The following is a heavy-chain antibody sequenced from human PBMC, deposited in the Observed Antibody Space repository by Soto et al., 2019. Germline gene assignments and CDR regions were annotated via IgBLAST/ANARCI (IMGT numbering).Heavy chain of an antibody. CDR3: AAVQGGGATFHF. CDR2: INPSSGHI. V-gene: IGHV1-46*01. Sequence: ASLKVSCKASGYTFTSYYMHWGRQAPGQRLEWMGRINPSSGHISYAQKFQDRLSMTRDMSTSTAYMELSSLTLEDTAVYYCAAVQGGGATFHFWGPGTLVTVSS. CDR1: GYTFTSYY. J-gene: IGHJ4*02. D-gene: IGHD1-26*01.